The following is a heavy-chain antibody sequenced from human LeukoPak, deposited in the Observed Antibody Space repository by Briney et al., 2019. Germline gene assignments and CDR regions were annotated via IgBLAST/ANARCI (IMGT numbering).Heavy chain of an antibody. V-gene: IGHV3-48*01. J-gene: IGHJ6*03. CDR1: GFTFSNNF. CDR2: ISSSSSTI. Sequence: GGSLRLSCAASGFTFSNNFLYWVRQAPGKGLEWVSYISSSSSTIYYADSVKGRFTISRDNAKNSLYLQMNSLRAEDTAVYYCAMVDPYYYYMDVWGKGTTVTVSS. CDR3: AMVDPYYYYMDV.